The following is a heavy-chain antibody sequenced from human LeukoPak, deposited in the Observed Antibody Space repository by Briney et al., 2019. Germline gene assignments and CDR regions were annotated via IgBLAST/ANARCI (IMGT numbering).Heavy chain of an antibody. CDR2: ISYDGSNK. J-gene: IGHJ4*02. Sequence: GRSLRLSCAASGFTFSSYAMHWVRQAPGKGLEWVAVISYDGSNKYYAGSVKGRFTISRDNSKNTLYLQMNSLRAEDTAVYYCARPDTAMVEYYFDYWGQGTLVTVSS. CDR1: GFTFSSYA. D-gene: IGHD5-18*01. CDR3: ARPDTAMVEYYFDY. V-gene: IGHV3-30-3*01.